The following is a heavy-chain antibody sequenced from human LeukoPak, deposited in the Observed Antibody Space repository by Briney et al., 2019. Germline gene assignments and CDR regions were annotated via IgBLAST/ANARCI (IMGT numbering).Heavy chain of an antibody. V-gene: IGHV3-7*01. D-gene: IGHD6-13*01. Sequence: GGSLRLSCLASGFTFSNSWMTWVRQAPGRGLEWVANIKEDGSDKQYVDSVRGRFTISRDNAKNSVSLQMDGLRAEDTAVYYCARDLLGSSWYVGEVDYWGQGTLVTVSS. CDR3: ARDLLGSSWYVGEVDY. J-gene: IGHJ4*02. CDR2: IKEDGSDK. CDR1: GFTFSNSW.